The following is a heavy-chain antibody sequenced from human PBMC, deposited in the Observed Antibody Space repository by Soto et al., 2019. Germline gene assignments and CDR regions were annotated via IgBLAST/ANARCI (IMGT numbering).Heavy chain of an antibody. CDR2: IYGGGNGP. J-gene: IGHJ4*02. Sequence: EVQALESGGGLVQPGGSLRLSCAATGFTFSDFAMSWVRQAPGKGPEGVSSIYGGGNGPHYADSVKGRVTISRDDSKNTLYLQMNSLRAEDTAVYYCAKMEGMDPWAYSFDYWGQGTLVTVSS. CDR3: AKMEGMDPWAYSFDY. D-gene: IGHD2-2*03. CDR1: GFTFSDFA. V-gene: IGHV3-23*01.